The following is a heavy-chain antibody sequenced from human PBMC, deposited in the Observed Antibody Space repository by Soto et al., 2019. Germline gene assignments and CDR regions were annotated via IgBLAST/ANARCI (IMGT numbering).Heavy chain of an antibody. D-gene: IGHD3-22*01. V-gene: IGHV1-3*01. Sequence: VKGDCKTAGYGYSRGGGRWGRQEAGQGLEWMGWINAGNGNTKYSQKFQGRVTITRDTSASTAYMELSSLRSAATAVYYCARTSGYYLYDYWGQGTLVTVSS. CDR1: GYGYSRGG. J-gene: IGHJ4*02. CDR2: INAGNGNT. CDR3: ARTSGYYLYDY.